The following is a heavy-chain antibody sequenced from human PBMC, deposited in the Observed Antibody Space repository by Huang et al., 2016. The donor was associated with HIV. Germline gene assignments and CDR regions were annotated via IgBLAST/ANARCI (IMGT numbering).Heavy chain of an antibody. CDR2: IKTNVEGVTI. CDR3: ATWSLTAAGGN. Sequence: EVQLVESGGGLVKPGSSLRVSCEAFGFVFSRVWMSWVRQALGKGLGWVCLIKTNVEGVTIDYAAPVKDRFRISRYDLKGIMYLEMNNLKSDDTAIYYCATWSLTAAGGNWGRGTLVTVSS. CDR1: GFVFSRVW. V-gene: IGHV3-15*01. J-gene: IGHJ4*02. D-gene: IGHD6-13*01.